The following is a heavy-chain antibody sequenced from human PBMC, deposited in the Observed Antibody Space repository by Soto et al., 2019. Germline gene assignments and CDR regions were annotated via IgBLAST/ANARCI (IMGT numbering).Heavy chain of an antibody. V-gene: IGHV1-69*01. CDR2: IIPIFGTA. D-gene: IGHD6-13*01. CDR1: GGTFSSYA. CDR3: ARGGRQYSSSWYWFDP. J-gene: IGHJ5*02. Sequence: QVQLVQSGAEVKKPGSSVKVSCTASGGTFSSYAISWVRQAPGQGLEWMGGIIPIFGTANYAQKFQGRVTITADESTSKAYMELSSLRSEDTAVYYCARGGRQYSSSWYWFDPWGQGTLVTVSS.